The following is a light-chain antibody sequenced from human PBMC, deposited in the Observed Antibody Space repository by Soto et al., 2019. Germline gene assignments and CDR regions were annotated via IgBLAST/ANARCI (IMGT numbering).Light chain of an antibody. CDR2: RNY. V-gene: IGLV1-47*01. CDR1: SCNVGSNY. J-gene: IGLJ1*01. Sequence: QSVLTQPPSASGTPGQRVTISFFGSSCNVGSNYGCLDQYFPGTATKLLISRNYQRPSGVSDRFPGSKSGTSAALAIIGLRSEDDPDFYCAPWDDRLSAYVFGTGTKVTVL. CDR3: APWDDRLSAYV.